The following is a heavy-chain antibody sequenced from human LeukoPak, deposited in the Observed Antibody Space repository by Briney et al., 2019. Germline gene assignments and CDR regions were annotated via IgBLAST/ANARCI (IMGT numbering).Heavy chain of an antibody. CDR1: GFTVSSNY. CDR3: ARQVSLEMATIGSFDY. D-gene: IGHD5-24*01. V-gene: IGHV3-53*01. CDR2: IYSGGST. Sequence: GGSLRLSCAASGFTVSSNYMSWVRQAPGKGLEWVSVIYSGGSTYYADSVKGRFTISRDNSKNTLYLQMNSLRAEDTAVYYCARQVSLEMATIGSFDYWGQGTLVTVSS. J-gene: IGHJ4*02.